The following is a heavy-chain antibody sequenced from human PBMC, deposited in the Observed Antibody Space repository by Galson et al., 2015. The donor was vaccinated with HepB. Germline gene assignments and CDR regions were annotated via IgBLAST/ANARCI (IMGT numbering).Heavy chain of an antibody. CDR3: ARAVTMMD. J-gene: IGHJ4*02. Sequence: SLRLSCAASTFIFSTYGMNWVRQAPGKGLEWVSYISSSSTTIYYADSVKGRFTISRDNAKNSLYLQTNSLRAEDTAVYYCARAVTMMDWGPGTLVAVSS. CDR1: TFIFSTYG. V-gene: IGHV3-48*04. CDR2: ISSSSTTI. D-gene: IGHD3-22*01.